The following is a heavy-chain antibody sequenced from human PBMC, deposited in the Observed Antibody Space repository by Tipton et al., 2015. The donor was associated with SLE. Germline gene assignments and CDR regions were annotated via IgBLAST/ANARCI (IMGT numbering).Heavy chain of an antibody. CDR2: ISFSGLT. J-gene: IGHJ4*02. CDR3: ARESTVTTSDY. CDR1: GGSISGYY. D-gene: IGHD4-17*01. V-gene: IGHV4-59*12. Sequence: TLSLTCTVSGGSISGYYWSWVRQPPGKGLEWIGYISFSGLTNYNPSVRSRVSTSMDTSKNQFSLQMSSVTAADTALYYCARESTVTTSDYWGQGTLVTVSS.